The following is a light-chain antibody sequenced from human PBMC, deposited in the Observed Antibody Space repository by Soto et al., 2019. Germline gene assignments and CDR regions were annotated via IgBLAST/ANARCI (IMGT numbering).Light chain of an antibody. CDR3: QQSYRTMWT. CDR2: AAS. CDR1: QSISSD. Sequence: DIQMTQSPSSLSASVGARVTITCRASQSISSDLNWYQQKPGKAPKLLIYAASSLQSGVPSRFSGSGSGTDFTLTISSLQPEDFATYYCQQSYRTMWTFGQGTKVEIK. V-gene: IGKV1-39*01. J-gene: IGKJ1*01.